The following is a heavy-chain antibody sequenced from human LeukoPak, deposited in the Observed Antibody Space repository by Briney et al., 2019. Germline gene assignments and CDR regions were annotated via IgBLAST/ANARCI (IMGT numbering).Heavy chain of an antibody. V-gene: IGHV3-7*01. CDR1: GLTFSRHW. D-gene: IGHD3-10*01. CDR2: IKQDGSEK. CDR3: ARSYYGSGTSYGMDV. Sequence: GGSLRLSCAVSGLTFSRHWMSWVRQAPGKGLEWLANIKQDGSEKYYVDSVDGRFTISRDNAKNSLYLQMNSLRAEDTAVYYCARSYYGSGTSYGMDVWGQGTTVTVSS. J-gene: IGHJ6*02.